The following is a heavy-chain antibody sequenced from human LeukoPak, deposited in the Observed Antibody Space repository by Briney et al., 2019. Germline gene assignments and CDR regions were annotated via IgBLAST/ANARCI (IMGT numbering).Heavy chain of an antibody. CDR2: IYYSGST. D-gene: IGHD3-10*01. CDR3: ARDRGHYYGSGSYYKTHYYYYYGMDV. V-gene: IGHV4-59*01. CDR1: GGTISSYY. Sequence: SETLSLTCTVSGGTISSYYWNWIRQPPGKGLEWIGYIYYSGSTNYNPSLKSRVTISVDTSKNQFSLKLSSVTAADTAVYYCARDRGHYYGSGSYYKTHYYYYYGMDVWGQGTTVTVSS. J-gene: IGHJ6*02.